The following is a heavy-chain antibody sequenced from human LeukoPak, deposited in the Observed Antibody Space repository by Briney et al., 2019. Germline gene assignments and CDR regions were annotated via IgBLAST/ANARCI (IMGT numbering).Heavy chain of an antibody. D-gene: IGHD6-19*01. CDR1: GGTFSSYA. V-gene: IGHV1-69*05. CDR3: ARGSGWSDAFDI. CDR2: IIPIFGTA. Sequence: ASVKVSCKASGGTFSSYAISWVRQAPGQGLEWMGGIIPIFGTANYAQKFQGRVTITRDTSASTAYMELSSLRSEDMAVYYCARGSGWSDAFDIWGQGTMVTVSS. J-gene: IGHJ3*02.